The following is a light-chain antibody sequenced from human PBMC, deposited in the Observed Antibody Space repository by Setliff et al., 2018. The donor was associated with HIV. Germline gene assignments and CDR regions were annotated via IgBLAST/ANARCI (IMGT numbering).Light chain of an antibody. CDR1: SSDVGGYNY. Sequence: QSVLTQPASVSGFPGQSITISCSGTSSDVGGYNYVSWCQQHPGKAPKLIICDVTKRPSGVPNRFSGSKSGNTASLTISGLQAEDEADYYCTSYTSSNTFLFGGGTKVTVL. V-gene: IGLV2-14*01. CDR2: DVT. CDR3: TSYTSSNTFL. J-gene: IGLJ2*01.